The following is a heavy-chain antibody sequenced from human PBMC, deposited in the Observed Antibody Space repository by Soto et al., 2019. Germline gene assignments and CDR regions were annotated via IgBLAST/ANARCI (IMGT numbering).Heavy chain of an antibody. Sequence: PSETLSLTCAVSGASVSSTYWWSWVRQPPGKGPEWIGEINHRGSANYNPSLKSRVTISVDISKSQFSLRLTSVTAADTAVYYCARDSRYYDSSGYYHLDYWGQGTLVTVSS. V-gene: IGHV4-4*02. CDR2: INHRGSA. D-gene: IGHD3-22*01. CDR1: GASVSSTYW. J-gene: IGHJ4*02. CDR3: ARDSRYYDSSGYYHLDY.